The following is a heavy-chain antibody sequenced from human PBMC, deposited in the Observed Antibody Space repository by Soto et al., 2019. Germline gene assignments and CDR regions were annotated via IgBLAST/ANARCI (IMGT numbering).Heavy chain of an antibody. CDR3: AKATTNGGWFNPFDS. J-gene: IGHJ4*02. CDR2: LSGSGTST. D-gene: IGHD6-19*01. Sequence: GGSLRLSCAASGFSFVNYAMNWVRQAPGKGLEWVSGLSGSGTSTYYADSVKGRFTISRDNSRDTLLLQMNSLTADDTAVYYCAKATTNGGWFNPFDSWGQGALVTVSS. V-gene: IGHV3-23*01. CDR1: GFSFVNYA.